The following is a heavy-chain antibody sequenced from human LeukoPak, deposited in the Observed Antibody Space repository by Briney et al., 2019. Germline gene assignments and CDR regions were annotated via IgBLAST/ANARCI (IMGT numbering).Heavy chain of an antibody. CDR3: ARVRAVAGINFDY. D-gene: IGHD6-19*01. J-gene: IGHJ4*02. CDR1: GFTFSDYY. Sequence: GGSLRLSCAASGFTFSDYYMSWIRQAPGKGLEWVSYISSSGSTIYYADSVKGRFTISRDNAKNSLYLQMNSLRAEDTAVYYRARVRAVAGINFDYWGQGTLVTVSS. V-gene: IGHV3-11*01. CDR2: ISSSGSTI.